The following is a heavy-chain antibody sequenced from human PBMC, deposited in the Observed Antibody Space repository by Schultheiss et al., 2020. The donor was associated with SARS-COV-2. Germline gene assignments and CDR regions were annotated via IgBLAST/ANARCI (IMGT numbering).Heavy chain of an antibody. Sequence: GGSLRLSCAASGFTFSGSYLSWVRQAPGKGLEWVSVIYRGGNTYYADSVKGRFTVSRDNSKNTMYLQMNSLRAEDTAVYYCARDRGNWNYGLGIYYYYMDVWGKGTTVTVSS. CDR1: GFTFSGSY. CDR2: IYRGGNT. CDR3: ARDRGNWNYGLGIYYYYMDV. D-gene: IGHD1-7*01. V-gene: IGHV3-66*01. J-gene: IGHJ6*03.